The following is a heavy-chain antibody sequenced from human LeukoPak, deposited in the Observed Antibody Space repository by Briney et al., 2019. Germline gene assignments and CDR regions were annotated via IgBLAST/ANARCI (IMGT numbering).Heavy chain of an antibody. CDR2: IFYSGNT. CDR1: GGSISSGDYY. V-gene: IGHV4-30-4*01. CDR3: ARGRSNAFDV. J-gene: IGHJ3*01. D-gene: IGHD5/OR15-5a*01. Sequence: PSQTLSLTCTVSGGSISSGDYYWSWIRQPPGKGLEWIGYIFYSGNTNYNASLRSRATISVDTSKNEFSLQLISVTAADTAIYFCARGRSNAFDVWGPGTVVTVSS.